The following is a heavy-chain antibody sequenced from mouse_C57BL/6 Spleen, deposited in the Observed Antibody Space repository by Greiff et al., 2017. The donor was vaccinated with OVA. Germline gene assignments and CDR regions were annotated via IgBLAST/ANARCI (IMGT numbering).Heavy chain of an antibody. CDR2: INPNNGGT. Sequence: EVQLQQSGPELVKPGASVKISCKASGYTFTDYYMNWVKQSHGKSLEWVGDINPNNGGTSYNQKFKGKATLTVDKSSSTAYMELRSLTSEDSAVYYCARTYDGLRGFAYWGQGTLVTVSA. CDR3: ARTYDGLRGFAY. V-gene: IGHV1-26*01. J-gene: IGHJ3*01. D-gene: IGHD2-3*01. CDR1: GYTFTDYY.